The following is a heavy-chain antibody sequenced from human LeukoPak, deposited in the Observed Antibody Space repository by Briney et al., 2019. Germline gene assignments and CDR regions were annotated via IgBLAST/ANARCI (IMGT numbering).Heavy chain of an antibody. CDR2: IYYSGST. CDR3: ARVATISGIYYFDY. D-gene: IGHD5-12*01. V-gene: IGHV4-39*07. J-gene: IGHJ4*02. Sequence: PSETLSLTCSVSGGSISSSSYYWGWIRQPPGKGLEWIANIYYSGSTYYNPSLRSRVTISVDTSKYQFSLKLSSVTAADTAVYYCARVATISGIYYFDYWGQGTLVTVSS. CDR1: GGSISSSSYY.